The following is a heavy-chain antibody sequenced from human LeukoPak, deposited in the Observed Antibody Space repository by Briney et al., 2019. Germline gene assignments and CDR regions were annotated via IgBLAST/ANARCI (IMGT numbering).Heavy chain of an antibody. CDR2: TSYDGSKE. CDR3: ASRSGSYSDDAFDI. Sequence: PGGSLRLSCVASGFMFSSHGMHWVRQAPGKGLEWVAVTSYDGSKEHYADSVKGRFTISRDNSKSMLYLQMESLRPEDTAVYYCASRSGSYSDDAFDIWGQETVVTVSS. J-gene: IGHJ3*02. CDR1: GFMFSSHG. D-gene: IGHD1-26*01. V-gene: IGHV3-30*03.